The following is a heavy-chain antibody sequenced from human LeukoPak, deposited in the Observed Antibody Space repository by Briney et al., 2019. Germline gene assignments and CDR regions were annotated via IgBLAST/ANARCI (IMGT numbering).Heavy chain of an antibody. CDR1: GFTFSSYW. J-gene: IGHJ3*02. D-gene: IGHD3-16*01. CDR3: ARVWAGIRLKVFLDSKLGAFDI. CDR2: IKQDGSEK. Sequence: GGSLRLSCAASGFTFSSYWMSWVRQAPGKGLEWVANIKQDGSEKYYVDSVKGRFTISRDNAKNSLYLQMNSLRAEDTAVYYCARVWAGIRLKVFLDSKLGAFDIWGQGTMVTVSS. V-gene: IGHV3-7*01.